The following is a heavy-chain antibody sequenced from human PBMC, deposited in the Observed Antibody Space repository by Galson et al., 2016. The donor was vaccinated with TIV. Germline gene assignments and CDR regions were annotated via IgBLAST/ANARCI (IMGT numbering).Heavy chain of an antibody. J-gene: IGHJ4*02. CDR1: GGSLKNYY. D-gene: IGHD3/OR15-3a*01. CDR3: ARKRTIFGLVRGYYFDY. V-gene: IGHV4-59*01. CDR2: LADSGFT. Sequence: SETLSLTCSVSGGSLKNYYWSWLRQPPGKGLEWIGFLADSGFTNSNPSLTSRVTISVDTSKNQLSLKLSSVTAADPAVYYCARKRTIFGLVRGYYFDYWGQGTLVTVSS.